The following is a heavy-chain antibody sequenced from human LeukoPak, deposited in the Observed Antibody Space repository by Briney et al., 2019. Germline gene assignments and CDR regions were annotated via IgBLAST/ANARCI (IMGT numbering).Heavy chain of an antibody. V-gene: IGHV3-23*01. CDR2: ISGSGDST. J-gene: IGHJ4*02. Sequence: GGSLRLSCAASGFTFSSYAMSWVRQAPGKGLEWVSAISGSGDSTYYGDTVKGRFTISRDNSKNTLYLQMNSLRAEDTAVYYCARRGHYYDSIGQYYTPFDFWGQGTLVTVSS. CDR1: GFTFSSYA. CDR3: ARRGHYYDSIGQYYTPFDF. D-gene: IGHD3-22*01.